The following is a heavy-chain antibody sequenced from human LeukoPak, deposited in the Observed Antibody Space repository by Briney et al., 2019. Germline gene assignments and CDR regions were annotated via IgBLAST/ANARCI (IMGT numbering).Heavy chain of an antibody. CDR3: ARGAGYYYYYMDV. Sequence: SGTLSLTCAVSGGSISSSNWWSWVRQPPGKGLEWIGEIYHSGSTNYNPSLKSRVTISVDTSKNQFSLKLSSVTAADTAVYYCARGAGYYYYYMDVWGKGTTVTASS. D-gene: IGHD6-19*01. J-gene: IGHJ6*03. CDR2: IYHSGST. CDR1: GGSISSSNW. V-gene: IGHV4-4*02.